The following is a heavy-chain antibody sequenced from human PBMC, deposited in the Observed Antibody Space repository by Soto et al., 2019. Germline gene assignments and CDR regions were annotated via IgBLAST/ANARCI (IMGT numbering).Heavy chain of an antibody. CDR1: GFTVSNSY. CDR3: ARLYCSGGSCYTGDVFDI. D-gene: IGHD2-15*01. Sequence: EVQLVESGGGLVQPGGSLRLSCAASGFTVSNSYMSWVRQAPGKGLEWVSVIYSGGSTYYADSVKGRFTISRHNSKNTLYLQMNSLRAEDTAVYYCARLYCSGGSCYTGDVFDIWGQGTMVTVSP. CDR2: IYSGGST. V-gene: IGHV3-53*04. J-gene: IGHJ3*02.